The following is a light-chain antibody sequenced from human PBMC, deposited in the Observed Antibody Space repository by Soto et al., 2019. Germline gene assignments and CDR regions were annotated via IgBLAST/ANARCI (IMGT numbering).Light chain of an antibody. Sequence: EIVLTQSPATLSLSPGERATLSCRASQSVSSYLAWYQQKPGQAPRLLIYDASNKATGIPARFSGSGSGTDFTLTISSLDPEDFAVYYCQQSSNWPPYTFGQGTKLEIK. CDR1: QSVSSY. J-gene: IGKJ2*01. V-gene: IGKV3-11*01. CDR3: QQSSNWPPYT. CDR2: DAS.